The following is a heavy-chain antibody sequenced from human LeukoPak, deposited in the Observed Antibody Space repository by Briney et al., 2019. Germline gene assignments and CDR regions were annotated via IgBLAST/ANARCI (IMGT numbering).Heavy chain of an antibody. J-gene: IGHJ4*02. CDR1: GFTFSTYA. V-gene: IGHV3-66*01. CDR3: AVEGDYGSMGFDY. CDR2: IYSGGST. Sequence: GGSLRLSCAASGFTFSTYAMSWVRQAPGKGLEWVSVIYSGGSTYYADSVKGRFTISRDNSKNTLYLQMNSLRAEDTAVYYCAVEGDYGSMGFDYWGQGTLVTVSS. D-gene: IGHD4-23*01.